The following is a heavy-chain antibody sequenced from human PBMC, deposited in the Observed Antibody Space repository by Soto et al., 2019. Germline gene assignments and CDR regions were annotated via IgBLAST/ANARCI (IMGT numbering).Heavy chain of an antibody. D-gene: IGHD2-15*01. CDR3: ARVMDARGGPAWFDP. CDR2: IIPIFGTA. J-gene: IGHJ5*02. Sequence: SVKVSCKASGGTFSSYAISWVRQAPGQGLEWMGGIIPIFGTANYAQKFQGRVTITADESTSTAYMELSSLRSEDTAVYYCARVMDARGGPAWFDPWGQGTLVTVSS. V-gene: IGHV1-69*13. CDR1: GGTFSSYA.